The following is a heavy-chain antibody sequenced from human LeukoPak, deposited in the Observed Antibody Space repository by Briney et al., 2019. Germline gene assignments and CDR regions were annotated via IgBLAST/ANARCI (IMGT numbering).Heavy chain of an antibody. J-gene: IGHJ4*02. CDR1: GLTFSNAW. D-gene: IGHD5-12*01. CDR2: IKSKADDGTT. CDR3: ATVCGYDYFDY. Sequence: GGSLRLSCAASGLTFSNAWMNWVRQAPGKGLEWVGRIKSKADDGTTHYVARVKGRFTISRDDSKNTLYLQMDSLETEDTAVYYCATVCGYDYFDYWGQGNLVTVSS. V-gene: IGHV3-15*01.